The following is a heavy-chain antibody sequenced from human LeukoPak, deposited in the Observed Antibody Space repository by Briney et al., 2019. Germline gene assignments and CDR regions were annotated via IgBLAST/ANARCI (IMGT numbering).Heavy chain of an antibody. CDR2: IKQDGGEK. D-gene: IGHD3-10*01. Sequence: GGSLRLSCAASGFTFSSYWMSWVRQAPGKGLEWVANIKQDGGEKYYVGSVKGRFAVSRDNAKNSLYLQMNSLRAEDTAVYYCAREWNYYGSGIMDVWGKGTTVTVSS. CDR1: GFTFSSYW. V-gene: IGHV3-7*01. J-gene: IGHJ6*04. CDR3: AREWNYYGSGIMDV.